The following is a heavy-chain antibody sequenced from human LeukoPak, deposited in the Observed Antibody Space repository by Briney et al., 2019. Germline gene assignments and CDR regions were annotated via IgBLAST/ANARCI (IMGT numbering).Heavy chain of an antibody. J-gene: IGHJ4*02. CDR3: ARLGGSYYTY. V-gene: IGHV3-7*01. D-gene: IGHD1-26*01. Sequence: GGSLRLSCVASGLAFSSYWMSWVRQAPGKGLEWVANIKQDGGEKYYVDSVKGRFTISRDNAKNLLFLQMNSLRVEDTAVYYCARLGGSYYTYWGQGTLVTVSS. CDR2: IKQDGGEK. CDR1: GLAFSSYW.